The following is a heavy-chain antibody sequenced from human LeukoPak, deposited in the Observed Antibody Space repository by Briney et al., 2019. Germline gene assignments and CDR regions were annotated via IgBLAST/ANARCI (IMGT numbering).Heavy chain of an antibody. CDR3: AKAAASGDSNDC. J-gene: IGHJ4*02. Sequence: GGSLRLSCAASEFTFSNYAMNWVRQAPGKGLEWVSGISGSGGSTYYADSVKGRFTISRDNSKNTLYLQMNSLRAEDTAVYYCAKAAASGDSNDCWGQGTLVTVSS. D-gene: IGHD4-11*01. CDR1: EFTFSNYA. V-gene: IGHV3-23*01. CDR2: ISGSGGST.